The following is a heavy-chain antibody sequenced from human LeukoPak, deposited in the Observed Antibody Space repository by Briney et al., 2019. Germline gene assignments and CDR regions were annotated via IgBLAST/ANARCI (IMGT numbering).Heavy chain of an antibody. V-gene: IGHV4-4*07. CDR3: ASRTSATSTDY. CDR1: GGSISSYY. D-gene: IGHD2-2*01. Sequence: SETLSLTCTVPGGSISSYYWSWIRQPAGKGLEWIGRIYTSGSTNYNPSLKSRVTMSVDTSKNQFSLKLSSVTAADTAVYYCASRTSATSTDYWGQGTLVTVSS. CDR2: IYTSGST. J-gene: IGHJ4*02.